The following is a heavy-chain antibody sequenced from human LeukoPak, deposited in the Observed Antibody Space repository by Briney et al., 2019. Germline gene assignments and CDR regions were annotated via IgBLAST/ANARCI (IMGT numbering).Heavy chain of an antibody. CDR3: ARGRAMAVFDAFDI. D-gene: IGHD5-18*01. CDR2: TTNSGLTI. J-gene: IGHJ3*02. V-gene: IGHV3-48*03. Sequence: GGSLRLSXAASGFTFSSYEMNWVRQAPGKGLEWVSYTTNSGLTIYYADSVKGRFTVSKDNAKNSLYLQMNSLRAEDTAIYYCARGRAMAVFDAFDIWGHGTMVTVSS. CDR1: GFTFSSYE.